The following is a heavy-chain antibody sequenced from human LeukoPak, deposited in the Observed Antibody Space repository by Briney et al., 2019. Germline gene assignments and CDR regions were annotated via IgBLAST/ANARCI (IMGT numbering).Heavy chain of an antibody. D-gene: IGHD1-26*01. Sequence: ASVKVSCKASGYTFTGYYMHWVRQAPGQGLEWMGWINPNSGGTNYAQKFQDRVTVTRATSVSTAYMELSSLRSDDTAVYYCARGLPSPTDHYYMDVWGKGTTVTVSS. CDR2: INPNSGGT. CDR3: ARGLPSPTDHYYMDV. CDR1: GYTFTGYY. J-gene: IGHJ6*03. V-gene: IGHV1-2*02.